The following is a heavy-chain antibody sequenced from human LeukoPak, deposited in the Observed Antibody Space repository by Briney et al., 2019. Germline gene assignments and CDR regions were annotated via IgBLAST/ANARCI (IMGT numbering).Heavy chain of an antibody. V-gene: IGHV3-7*03. J-gene: IGHJ2*01. CDR2: IKQDGSEK. D-gene: IGHD6-19*01. CDR1: GFTFSSYW. Sequence: GGSLRLSCAASGFTFSSYWMSWVRQAPGKGMEWVANIKQDGSEKYYVDSVKGRFTISRDNAKNSLSLQMNSLRAEDTAVYYCARDGSGWYGNWYFDLWGLGTLVTVSS. CDR3: ARDGSGWYGNWYFDL.